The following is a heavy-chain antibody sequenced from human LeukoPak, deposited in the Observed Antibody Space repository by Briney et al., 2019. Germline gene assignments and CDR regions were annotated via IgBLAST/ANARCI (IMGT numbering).Heavy chain of an antibody. Sequence: ETLSLTCSVSGGSISSYYWSWVRQAPGKGLEWVSAISGSGGSTYYADSVKGRFTTSRDNSKNTLYLQMNSLRAEDTAVYYCARASFDYWGQGTLVTVSS. J-gene: IGHJ4*02. CDR1: GGSISSYY. V-gene: IGHV3-23*01. CDR2: ISGSGGST. CDR3: ARASFDY.